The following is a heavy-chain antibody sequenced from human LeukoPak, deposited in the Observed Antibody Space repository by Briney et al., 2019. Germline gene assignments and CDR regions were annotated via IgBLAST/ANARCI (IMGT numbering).Heavy chain of an antibody. CDR2: IIPIFGTA. CDR1: GGTFSSYA. J-gene: IGHJ3*02. CDR3: ARGVVVPAAMYHDAFDI. Sequence: VASVKVSCKASGGTFSSYAISWVRQAPEQGLEWRGRIIPIFGTANYAQKFQGRVTITADKSTSTAYMELSSLRSEDTAVYYCARGVVVPAAMYHDAFDIWGQGTMVTVSS. V-gene: IGHV1-69*06. D-gene: IGHD2-2*01.